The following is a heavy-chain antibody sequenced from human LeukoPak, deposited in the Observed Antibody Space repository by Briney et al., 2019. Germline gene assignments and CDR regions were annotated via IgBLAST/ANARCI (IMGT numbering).Heavy chain of an antibody. CDR2: ISYDGSNK. J-gene: IGHJ4*02. V-gene: IGHV3-30-3*01. CDR3: ARASMEDIVVVVAATLDY. Sequence: GRSLRLSCAASGFTFSSYAMHWVRQAPGKGLEWVAVISYDGSNKYYADSVKGRFTISRDNSKNTLYLQMNSLRAEDTAVYYCARASMEDIVVVVAATLDYWGQGTLVTASS. CDR1: GFTFSSYA. D-gene: IGHD2-15*01.